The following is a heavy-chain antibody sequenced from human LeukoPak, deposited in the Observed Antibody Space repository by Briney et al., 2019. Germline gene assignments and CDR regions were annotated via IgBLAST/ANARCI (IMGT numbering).Heavy chain of an antibody. CDR1: GFTFSSYS. V-gene: IGHV3-30*02. J-gene: IGHJ6*03. CDR3: AKDRCSNGIGCYYYYMEV. Sequence: GGSLRLSCAASGFTFSSYSMNWVRQAPGKGLEWVAYIQYDRTNEQYAHSVKGRFRISRDNSNNILYLQMNSLRTEDTAVYYCAKDRCSNGIGCYYYYMEVWGKGTTVTISS. D-gene: IGHD2-8*01. CDR2: IQYDRTNE.